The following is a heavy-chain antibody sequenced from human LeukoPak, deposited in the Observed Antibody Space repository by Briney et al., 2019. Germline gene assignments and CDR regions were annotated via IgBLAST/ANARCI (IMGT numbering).Heavy chain of an antibody. Sequence: GGSLRLSCAASGFTFGTYWMHWVRQAPGKGLVWVSRINTDGSSTNYADSVKGRFTISRDNAKNTLYLQMNSLRAEDTAVYYCAKDGSRAEYSSGWQDAFDIWGQGTMVTVSS. V-gene: IGHV3-74*01. J-gene: IGHJ3*02. D-gene: IGHD6-19*01. CDR2: INTDGSST. CDR3: AKDGSRAEYSSGWQDAFDI. CDR1: GFTFGTYW.